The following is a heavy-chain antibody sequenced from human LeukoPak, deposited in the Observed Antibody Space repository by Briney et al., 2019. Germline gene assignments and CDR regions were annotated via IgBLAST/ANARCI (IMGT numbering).Heavy chain of an antibody. CDR3: ARGGQYVLHYDSSGYPPRGH. CDR2: ISTYESHT. CDR1: GYTFTSYG. J-gene: IGHJ4*02. Sequence: ASVKISCKASGYTFTSYGISWVRQAPGQGLEWMGWISTYESHTNSAEKVQDRITMTTDSFTSTAYMELSRLRSDDTAVYYCARGGQYVLHYDSSGYPPRGHWGQGTLVTVSS. D-gene: IGHD3-22*01. V-gene: IGHV1-18*04.